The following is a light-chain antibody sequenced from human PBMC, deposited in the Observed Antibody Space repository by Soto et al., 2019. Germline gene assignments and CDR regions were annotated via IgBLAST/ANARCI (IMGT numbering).Light chain of an antibody. J-gene: IGKJ1*01. V-gene: IGKV3-20*01. CDR3: QQYGSSPWT. CDR2: DAS. CDR1: QSVANNY. Sequence: EVSLPQSPGTLSLSPGERATLPCRPSQSVANNYLTWYQQKPGQAPRVLIYDASTRATGIPDRFSGSGSGTDCTLTISRLEPEDFAVYYCQQYGSSPWTFCQGTKVDIK.